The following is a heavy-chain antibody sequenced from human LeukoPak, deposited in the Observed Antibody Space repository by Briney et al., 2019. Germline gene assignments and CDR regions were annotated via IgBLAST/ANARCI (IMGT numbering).Heavy chain of an antibody. Sequence: PSETLSLTCAVSGGSISSSNWWSWVRQPPGKGLEWIGEIYHSGSTNYNPSLKSRVTISVDKSKNQFSLKLSSVTAADTAVYYCARSYYDFWSGPNWFDPWGQGTLVTVSS. J-gene: IGHJ5*02. CDR3: ARSYYDFWSGPNWFDP. CDR2: IYHSGST. V-gene: IGHV4-4*02. D-gene: IGHD3-3*01. CDR1: GGSISSSNW.